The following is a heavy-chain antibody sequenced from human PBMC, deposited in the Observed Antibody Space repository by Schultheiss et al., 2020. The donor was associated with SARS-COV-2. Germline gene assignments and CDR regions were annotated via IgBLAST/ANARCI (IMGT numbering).Heavy chain of an antibody. CDR1: GGSFSGYY. V-gene: IGHV4-34*01. CDR2: INHSGST. D-gene: IGHD2-2*01. J-gene: IGHJ4*02. CDR3: ASTYCSSTSCEHYYFDY. Sequence: SETLSLTCVVYGGSFSGYYWSWIRQPPGKGLEWIGEINHSGSTNYNPSLKSRVTISVDTSKNQFSLKLSSVTAADTAVYYCASTYCSSTSCEHYYFDYWGQGTLVTVSS.